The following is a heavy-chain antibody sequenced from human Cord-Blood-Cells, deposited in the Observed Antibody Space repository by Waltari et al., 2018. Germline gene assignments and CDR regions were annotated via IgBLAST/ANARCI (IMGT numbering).Heavy chain of an antibody. Sequence: QVQLQQWGAGLLKPSETLSLTCAVYGVSFSGYYWSWIRQPPGKGLEWIGEINHIGSTNYNPSLKSRVTISVDTSKNQFSLKLSSVTAADTAVYYCAREVTMVRGVLDVWGQGTTVTVSS. CDR3: AREVTMVRGVLDV. V-gene: IGHV4-34*01. D-gene: IGHD3-10*01. CDR2: INHIGST. CDR1: GVSFSGYY. J-gene: IGHJ6*02.